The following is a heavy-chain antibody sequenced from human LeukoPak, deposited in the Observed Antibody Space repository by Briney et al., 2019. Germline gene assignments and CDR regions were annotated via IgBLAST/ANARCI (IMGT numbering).Heavy chain of an antibody. J-gene: IGHJ3*02. CDR1: GFTFDDYA. D-gene: IGHD1-26*01. Sequence: PGGSLRLSCAASGFTFDDYAMHWVRQAPGKGLEWVSGISWNSGSIGYADSVKGRFTISRDNAKNSLYLQMNSLRAEDTALYYCAKGLAGATDDAFDIWGQGTMVTVSS. V-gene: IGHV3-9*01. CDR3: AKGLAGATDDAFDI. CDR2: ISWNSGSI.